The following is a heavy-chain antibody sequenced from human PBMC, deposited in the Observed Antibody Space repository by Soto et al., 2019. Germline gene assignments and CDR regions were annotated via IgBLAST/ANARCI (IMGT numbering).Heavy chain of an antibody. CDR1: GGSIRSYY. V-gene: IGHV4-59*01. Sequence: SETLSLTCTVSGGSIRSYYWDWIRQPPGKGLEWIGYIDDSGTTNYNPSLKSRVTISVDTSKNQFSLRLNSVTAADTAVYYCARQGYYDNSGYSGTFDSWGQGFVVTVSS. CDR3: ARQGYYDNSGYSGTFDS. CDR2: IDDSGTT. D-gene: IGHD3-22*01. J-gene: IGHJ4*02.